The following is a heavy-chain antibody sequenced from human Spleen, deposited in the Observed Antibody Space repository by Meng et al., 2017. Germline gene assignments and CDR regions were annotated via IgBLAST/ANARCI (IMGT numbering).Heavy chain of an antibody. CDR3: ARIRSVAGTVDY. D-gene: IGHD6-19*01. V-gene: IGHV2-26*01. CDR1: GFSLSNARMG. J-gene: IGHJ4*02. Sequence: QISLKESGPTLVKPTQTPTLTCTVSGFSLSNARMGVSWIRQPPGKALEWLAHIFSNDEKSYSTSLKSRLTISKDTSKSQVVLTMTNMDPVDTATYYCARIRSVAGTVDYWGQGTLVTVSS. CDR2: IFSNDEK.